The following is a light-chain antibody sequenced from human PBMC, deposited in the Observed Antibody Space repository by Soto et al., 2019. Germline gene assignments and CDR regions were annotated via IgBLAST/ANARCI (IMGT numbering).Light chain of an antibody. CDR2: DVR. CDR1: SSDVGGYNF. J-gene: IGLJ1*01. CDR3: SSYPSISTYV. V-gene: IGLV2-14*01. Sequence: QSVLTQPASVSGSPGQSITISCTGTSSDVGGYNFVSWYQQHPGKAPKLMIYDVRNRPSGVSNRFSGSKSVNTASLTISGLQAETEADYSCSSYPSISTYVFETGTKVPVL.